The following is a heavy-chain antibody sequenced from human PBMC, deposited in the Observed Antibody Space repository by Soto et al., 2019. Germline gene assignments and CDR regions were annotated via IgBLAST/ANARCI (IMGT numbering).Heavy chain of an antibody. J-gene: IGHJ5*02. V-gene: IGHV3-30-3*01. CDR2: ISYDGINK. CDR3: ARDPAYCSDGSCYRYNWFDP. CDR1: GFNFSNYA. D-gene: IGHD2-15*01. Sequence: SCAASGFNFSNYAMDWVRQAPGKGLEWVAFISYDGINKYYADSVKGRFTISNDNSQNTLYLQMNTLRPEDTAVYYCARDPAYCSDGSCYRYNWFDPWGQGTLVTVSS.